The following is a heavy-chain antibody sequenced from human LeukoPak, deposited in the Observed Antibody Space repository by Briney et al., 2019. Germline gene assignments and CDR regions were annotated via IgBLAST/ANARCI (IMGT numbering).Heavy chain of an antibody. CDR2: ISYDGSNK. V-gene: IGHV3-30*18. J-gene: IGHJ4*02. CDR3: AKSQARGGISGTIMAIVDS. Sequence: PGGSLRLSCAASGFTFSSYGMHWVRHAPGKGLEGLAVISYDGSNKYYADSVKGRFIIARDNSKNTLYLQVNSLRAEDTAVYYCAKSQARGGISGTIMAIVDSWGQGALVTVSS. CDR1: GFTFSSYG. D-gene: IGHD5-24*01.